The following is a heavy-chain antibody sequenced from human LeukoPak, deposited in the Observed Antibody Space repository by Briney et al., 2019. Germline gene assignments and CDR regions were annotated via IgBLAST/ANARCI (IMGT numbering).Heavy chain of an antibody. V-gene: IGHV4-59*08. D-gene: IGHD2-21*01. J-gene: IGHJ4*02. Sequence: PSETLSLTCTVSGGSIGSDYWSWIRQSPGKGLEWIGYIFYTGDSNYNPSLRGRVTISLDTSKNQISLRLSSLTAADTAVYYCARHAFASPFAFWGQGTLATVSS. CDR3: ARHAFASPFAF. CDR2: IFYTGDS. CDR1: GGSIGSDY.